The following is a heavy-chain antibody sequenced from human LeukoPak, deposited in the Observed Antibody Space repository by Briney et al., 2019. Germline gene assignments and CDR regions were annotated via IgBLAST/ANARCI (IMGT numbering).Heavy chain of an antibody. J-gene: IGHJ5*02. Sequence: ASVKVSCKASGYTFTSYGISWVRQAPGKGLEWMGGFDPEDGETIYAQKFQGRVTMTEDTSTDTAYMELSSLRSEDTAVYYCATRFDTAMDNWFDPWGQGTLVTVSS. CDR1: GYTFTSYG. CDR2: FDPEDGET. D-gene: IGHD5-18*01. V-gene: IGHV1-24*01. CDR3: ATRFDTAMDNWFDP.